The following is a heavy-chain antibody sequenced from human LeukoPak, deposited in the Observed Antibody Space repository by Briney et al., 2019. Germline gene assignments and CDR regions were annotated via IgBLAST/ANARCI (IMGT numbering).Heavy chain of an antibody. V-gene: IGHV3-53*01. Sequence: PGGPLRLSCAASGFTVSSNYRSWVRQGPGKGLECASVIYSGGSTYYADSVKGRFTISRDNSKNTLYLQMNSLRAEDTAVYYCARDRVYRSSSKLGYFDLRGRGTLVTVSS. J-gene: IGHJ2*01. CDR2: IYSGGST. CDR3: ARDRVYRSSSKLGYFDL. CDR1: GFTVSSNY. D-gene: IGHD6-13*01.